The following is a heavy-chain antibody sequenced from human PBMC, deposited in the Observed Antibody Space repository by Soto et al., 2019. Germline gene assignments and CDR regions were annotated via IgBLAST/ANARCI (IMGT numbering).Heavy chain of an antibody. J-gene: IGHJ6*02. D-gene: IGHD3-22*01. V-gene: IGHV3-13*01. CDR2: IGTAGDT. Sequence: GGSLRLSCAASGFTFSSYDMHWVRQAPGKGLEWVSAIGTAGDTYYPGSVKGRFTISRENAKNSLYLQMNSLRAGDTAVYYCARDVIRYYYDSSGYYYYYYGMDVWGQGTTVTVSS. CDR1: GFTFSSYD. CDR3: ARDVIRYYYDSSGYYYYYYGMDV.